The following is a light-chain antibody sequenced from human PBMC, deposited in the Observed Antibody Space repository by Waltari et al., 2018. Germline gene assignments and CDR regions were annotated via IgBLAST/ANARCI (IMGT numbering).Light chain of an antibody. CDR1: QSIGKS. V-gene: IGKV1-39*01. J-gene: IGKJ2*01. Sequence: TQMTQSPSSLSASVGDRVTVTCRASQSIGKSLNWYQQKSGQAPKLLIYTASTLQSGVPSRFSGSGSGTDFTLTISSLQPEDFATYYCQQSYTSPPYTFGQGTKLEI. CDR2: TAS. CDR3: QQSYTSPPYT.